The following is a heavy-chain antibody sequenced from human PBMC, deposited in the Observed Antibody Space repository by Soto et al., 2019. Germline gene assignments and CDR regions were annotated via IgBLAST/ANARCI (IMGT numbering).Heavy chain of an antibody. D-gene: IGHD4-17*01. V-gene: IGHV4-39*01. Sequence: QLQLQESGPGLVKPSETLSLTCTVSGGSISSSSYYWGWIRQPPGKGLEWIGSIYYSGSTYYNPSLKSRVTISVDTSKNQFSLKLSSVTAADTAVYYCARQGGDYLIFDYWGQGTLVTVSS. J-gene: IGHJ4*02. CDR3: ARQGGDYLIFDY. CDR2: IYYSGST. CDR1: GGSISSSSYY.